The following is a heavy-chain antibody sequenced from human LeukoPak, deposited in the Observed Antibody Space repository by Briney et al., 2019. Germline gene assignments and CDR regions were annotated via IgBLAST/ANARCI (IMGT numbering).Heavy chain of an antibody. Sequence: GGSLRLSCAASGFTFNNAWMSWVRQAPGKGLEWVGRIKSKTDGGTTDYAAPVRGRFTISRDESKNTLYLQMNSLKTEDTAVYYCTTEGGWSFYFDYWGQGTLVTVSS. CDR1: GFTFNNAW. D-gene: IGHD2-15*01. J-gene: IGHJ4*02. CDR2: IKSKTDGGTT. CDR3: TTEGGWSFYFDY. V-gene: IGHV3-15*01.